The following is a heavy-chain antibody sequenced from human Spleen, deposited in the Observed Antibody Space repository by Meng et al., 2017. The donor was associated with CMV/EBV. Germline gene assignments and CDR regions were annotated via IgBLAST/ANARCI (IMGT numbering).Heavy chain of an antibody. CDR3: AREPHLGVAGTVLGMDV. D-gene: IGHD6-19*01. Sequence: ASVKVSYKASGYTFTSYYMHWVRQAPGQGLEWMGIINPSGGSTSYAQKFQGRVTMTRDTSTSTVYMELSSLRSEDTAVYYCAREPHLGVAGTVLGMDVWGQGTTVTVSS. J-gene: IGHJ6*02. V-gene: IGHV1-46*01. CDR1: GYTFTSYY. CDR2: INPSGGST.